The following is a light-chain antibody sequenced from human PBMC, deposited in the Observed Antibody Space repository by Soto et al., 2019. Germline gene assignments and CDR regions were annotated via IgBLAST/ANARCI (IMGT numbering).Light chain of an antibody. V-gene: IGKV3-15*01. J-gene: IGKJ1*01. CDR3: QRYDKWPRT. Sequence: EIVMTQSPATLSVSPGERATLSCRASQSVSSNLAWYQQKPGQPPRLLFFGASTRATGIPARFSASGSGTDFTLTISSLQSEDFAVFYCQRYDKWPRTFGQGTKVEV. CDR1: QSVSSN. CDR2: GAS.